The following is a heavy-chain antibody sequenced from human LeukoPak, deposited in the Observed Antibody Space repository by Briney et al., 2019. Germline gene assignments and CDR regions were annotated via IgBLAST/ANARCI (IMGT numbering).Heavy chain of an antibody. J-gene: IGHJ6*02. D-gene: IGHD3-10*01. CDR2: ISSSGSTI. Sequence: PGGSLRLSCAASGFTFSSYEMNWVRQAPGKGLEGVSYISSSGSTIYYADSVKGRFTISRDNAKNSLYLQMNSLRAEDTAVYYCACAGFGSRSFYLPLYGMDAWGQGTTVTVSS. CDR3: ACAGFGSRSFYLPLYGMDA. V-gene: IGHV3-48*03. CDR1: GFTFSSYE.